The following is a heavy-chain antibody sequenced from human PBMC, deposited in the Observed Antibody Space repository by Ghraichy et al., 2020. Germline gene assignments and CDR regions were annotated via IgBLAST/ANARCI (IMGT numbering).Heavy chain of an antibody. CDR1: GSTFSYYW. D-gene: IGHD6-25*01. J-gene: IGHJ6*02. CDR2: IKEDGSEK. CDR3: AREKKAADGDYYYYGMDV. Sequence: GSLRLSCAASGSTFSYYWMSWVRQAPGKGLEWVANIKEDGSEKNYVDSVKGRFTISRDNAKNSVYLQMNSLRAEDTAVYYCAREKKAADGDYYYYGMDVWGQGTTVTVSS. V-gene: IGHV3-7*01.